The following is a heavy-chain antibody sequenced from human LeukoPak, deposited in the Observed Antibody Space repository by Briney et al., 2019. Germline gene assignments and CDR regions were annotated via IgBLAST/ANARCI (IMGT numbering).Heavy chain of an antibody. CDR1: GFTFSNYA. Sequence: GGSLRLSCAGSGFTFSNYAMSWVRQAPGKGLEWVSAISGSGGSTYYADSVKGRFTISRDNSKNALSLQMNSLRAEDTAVYYYARSLYDSSGYKPPYWYFDLWGRGTLVTVSS. CDR2: ISGSGGST. CDR3: ARSLYDSSGYKPPYWYFDL. D-gene: IGHD3-22*01. V-gene: IGHV3-23*01. J-gene: IGHJ2*01.